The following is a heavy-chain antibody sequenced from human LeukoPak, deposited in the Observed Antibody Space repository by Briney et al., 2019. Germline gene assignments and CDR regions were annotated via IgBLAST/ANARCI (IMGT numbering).Heavy chain of an antibody. CDR2: ISYDESNK. Sequence: PGGSLRLSCAASGFTFSTSAMHWVRQAPGKGLEWVTLISYDESNKYYADSVKGRFTISRDNSKNTLYLQMNSLRAEDTAVYYCARTTEGGYTYDYFYYYYMDVWGKGTTVTISS. J-gene: IGHJ6*03. CDR3: ARTTEGGYTYDYFYYYYMDV. CDR1: GFTFSTSA. V-gene: IGHV3-30*14. D-gene: IGHD5-18*01.